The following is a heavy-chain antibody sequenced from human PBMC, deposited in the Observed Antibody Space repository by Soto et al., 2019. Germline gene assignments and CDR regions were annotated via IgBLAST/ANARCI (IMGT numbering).Heavy chain of an antibody. CDR1: RYTFTSYY. Sequence: ASVKVSCKASRYTFTSYYMHWVRQAPGQGLEWMGIINPSGGSTSYAQKFQGRVTMTRDTSTSTVYMELSSLRSEDTAVYYCARGEPDPYYYYGVEVWGQGTTVTVSS. CDR2: INPSGGST. CDR3: ARGEPDPYYYYGVEV. V-gene: IGHV1-46*01. J-gene: IGHJ6*02.